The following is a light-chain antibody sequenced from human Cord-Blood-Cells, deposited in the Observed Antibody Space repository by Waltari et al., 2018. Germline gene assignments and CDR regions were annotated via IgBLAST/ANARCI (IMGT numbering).Light chain of an antibody. CDR1: PSVSSY. CDR3: QQRSNWYT. V-gene: IGKV3-11*01. CDR2: DAS. J-gene: IGKJ2*01. Sequence: EIVLTQSPATLSLSPGERATLSCRASPSVSSYLAWYQQRPGQAPRLLIYDASQRATGIPARFSGSGSGTDFTLTISSLEPEDFAVYYCQQRSNWYTFGQGTKLEIK.